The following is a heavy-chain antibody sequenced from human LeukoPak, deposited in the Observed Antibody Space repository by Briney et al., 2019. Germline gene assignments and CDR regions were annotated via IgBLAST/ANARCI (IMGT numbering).Heavy chain of an antibody. J-gene: IGHJ4*02. V-gene: IGHV3-30-3*01. Sequence: GRSLRLSCAASGFTFSSYAMHWVRQAPGKGLEWVAVISYDGSNKYYADSVKGRFTISRDNSKNTLYLQMNSLRAEDTAVYYCTRIFYHGTRGFYPDFWGQGTLVTVSS. CDR3: TRIFYHGTRGFYPDF. D-gene: IGHD1-14*01. CDR2: ISYDGSNK. CDR1: GFTFSSYA.